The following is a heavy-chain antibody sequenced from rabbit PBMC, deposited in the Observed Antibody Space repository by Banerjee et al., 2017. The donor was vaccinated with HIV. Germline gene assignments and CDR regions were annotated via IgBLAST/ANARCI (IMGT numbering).Heavy chain of an antibody. V-gene: IGHV1S45*01. J-gene: IGHJ3*01. CDR1: GFTLSNYW. CDR3: AREGASSSGYYL. CDR2: IYIGSVGST. D-gene: IGHD1-1*01. Sequence: QEYLVESGGGLVQPEGSLTLSCTASGFTLSNYWMCWVRQAPGKGLEWIGCIYIGSVGSTYYASWAKGRFTISKTSSTTVTLQMTSLTVADTATYFCAREGASSSGYYLWGQGTLVTVS.